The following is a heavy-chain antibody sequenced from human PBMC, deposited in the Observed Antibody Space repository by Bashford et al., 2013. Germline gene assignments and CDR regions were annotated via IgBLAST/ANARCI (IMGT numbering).Heavy chain of an antibody. V-gene: IGHV4-39*01. CDR3: ASGLDSAWEVSAW. J-gene: IGHJ4*02. D-gene: IGHD6-19*01. CDR2: TRYGGAT. CDR1: GGSISSSNYF. Sequence: SETLSLTCTVSGGSISSSNYFWGWIRQRPGKGLEWLGSTRYGGATFYNPSLEGRLTISLDTSKNQFSLELNSMTATDTAVYYCASGLDSAWEVSAWWGQGTLVTVSS.